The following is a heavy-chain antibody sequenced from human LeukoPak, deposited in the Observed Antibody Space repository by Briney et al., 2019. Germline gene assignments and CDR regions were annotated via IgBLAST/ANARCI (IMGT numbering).Heavy chain of an antibody. CDR1: GGSISSYR. J-gene: IGHJ4*02. D-gene: IGHD3-16*02. CDR2: IYYGGRT. CDR3: ARHSLKLVDADFDY. Sequence: ETLSLTCSVSGGSISSYRWSWIRQPPGKGLEWIGYIYYGGRTNYNPSLKSRVTISVDTSKNQLSLTVSSVTAADTAIYYCARHSLKLVDADFDYWGQGTLVTVSS. V-gene: IGHV4-59*08.